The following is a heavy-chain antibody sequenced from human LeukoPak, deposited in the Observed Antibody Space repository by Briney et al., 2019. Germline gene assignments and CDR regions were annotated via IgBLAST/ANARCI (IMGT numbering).Heavy chain of an antibody. D-gene: IGHD1-26*01. V-gene: IGHV4-30-4*07. J-gene: IGHJ4*02. CDR1: GDSISSGGYS. CDR2: IYSSGRS. Sequence: SETLSLTCTVSGDSISSGGYSWSWVRQPPGKGLEWIGYIYSSGRSYYNPSLQSRVTISIDTSKNEFSLKVTSVTAADTAVYYCARVWDYGATFDYWGQGTLVTVSS. CDR3: ARVWDYGATFDY.